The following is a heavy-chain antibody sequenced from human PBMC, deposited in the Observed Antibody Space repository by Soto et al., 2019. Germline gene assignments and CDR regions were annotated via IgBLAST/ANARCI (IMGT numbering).Heavy chain of an antibody. Sequence: QVTLKESGPVLVKPTEPLTLTCTVSGFSLSNARMGVSWIRQPPGKALEWLAHIFSNDEKSYSTSLKSRLTISKDTSKSQVVLTMTNMDPVDTATYYCARIPHLYDFWSGYYYGMDVWGQGTTVTVSS. CDR3: ARIPHLYDFWSGYYYGMDV. V-gene: IGHV2-26*01. CDR2: IFSNDEK. D-gene: IGHD3-3*01. CDR1: GFSLSNARMG. J-gene: IGHJ6*02.